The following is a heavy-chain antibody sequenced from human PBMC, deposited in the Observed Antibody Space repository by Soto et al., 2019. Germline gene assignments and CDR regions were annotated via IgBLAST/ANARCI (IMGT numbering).Heavy chain of an antibody. CDR3: ARVYGRNFDY. Sequence: QVQLQQWGAGLLKPSETLSLTCAVYGGSFSGYYWNWIRQPPGKGLEWIGESNHSGSTNYNPSLKSRVTISLDTSKNQFSLKLSSVTAADTAVYYCARVYGRNFDYWGQGTLVTVSS. V-gene: IGHV4-34*01. CDR2: SNHSGST. CDR1: GGSFSGYY. J-gene: IGHJ4*02. D-gene: IGHD3-10*01.